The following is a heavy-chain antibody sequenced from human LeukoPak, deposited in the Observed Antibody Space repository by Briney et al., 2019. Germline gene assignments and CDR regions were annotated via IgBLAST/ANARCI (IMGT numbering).Heavy chain of an antibody. D-gene: IGHD2-21*01. CDR2: IIPLFGTT. J-gene: IGHJ4*02. V-gene: IGHV1-69*01. CDR3: ATIPFMGVVVIAIEGY. CDR1: GGTFSNYA. Sequence: SVKVSCKASGGTFSNYAISWVRQAPGQGLEWMGGIIPLFGTTNYAQKFQGRVTITADESTSTAYMELSSLRFDDTAVYYCATIPFMGVVVIAIEGYWGQGTLVTVSS.